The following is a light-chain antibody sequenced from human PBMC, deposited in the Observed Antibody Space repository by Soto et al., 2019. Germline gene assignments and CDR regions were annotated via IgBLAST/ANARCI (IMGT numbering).Light chain of an antibody. J-gene: IGLJ1*01. CDR2: EVN. CDR1: SSDVGSFNF. Sequence: QSVLTQPASVSGSPGQSITISCTRTSSDVGSFNFVSWYQHHPGKAPKVMIYEVNKRPSGVSDRFSGSKSGNTASLTISGLQAEDDADYYCCSDAGRSTYFFGPGTKLTVL. CDR3: CSDAGRSTYF. V-gene: IGLV2-23*02.